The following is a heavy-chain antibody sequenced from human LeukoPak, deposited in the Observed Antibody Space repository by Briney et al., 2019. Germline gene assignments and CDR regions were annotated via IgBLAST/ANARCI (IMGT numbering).Heavy chain of an antibody. CDR2: ISGSGVSP. CDR3: ATHGGFCSGGNCYGD. CDR1: GFTFSTYA. V-gene: IGHV3-23*01. Sequence: PGGSLRLSCAGSGFTFSTYAMTWVRQAPGKGLEWVSVISGSGVSPNYADSVRGRFTISRDNSKNTMFLQMNSLRVEDTAVYFCATHGGFCSGGNCYGDWGQGTLVTVSS. J-gene: IGHJ4*02. D-gene: IGHD2-15*01.